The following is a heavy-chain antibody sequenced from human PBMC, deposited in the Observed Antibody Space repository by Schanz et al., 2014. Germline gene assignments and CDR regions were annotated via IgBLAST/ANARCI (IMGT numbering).Heavy chain of an antibody. V-gene: IGHV1-46*03. CDR3: ARGGFFDSTTFDS. D-gene: IGHD2-2*01. CDR1: GYTFTSYY. CDR2: MNPNSGNT. J-gene: IGHJ4*02. Sequence: QVQLVQSGAEVKKPGASVKVSCKASGYTFTSYYMHWVRQAPGRGLEWMGWMNPNSGNTGYAQKFQGRVTMTRDTSTSTVNMELSSLGSEDTAVYYCARGGFFDSTTFDSWGQGTLVTVSS.